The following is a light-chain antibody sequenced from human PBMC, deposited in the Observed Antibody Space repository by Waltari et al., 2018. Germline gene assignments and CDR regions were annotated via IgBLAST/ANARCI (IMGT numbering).Light chain of an antibody. Sequence: EIVLTQSPGTLSLSPGERATLSCRASQSVSRNYLNLYQQKGGQAPRLLIHGASIRATGIPDRFSGSGSGTDFTLTISRLEPEDFAVYYCQQYDGEVLTFGGGTKVEI. CDR1: QSVSRNY. V-gene: IGKV3-20*01. J-gene: IGKJ4*01. CDR3: QQYDGEVLT. CDR2: GAS.